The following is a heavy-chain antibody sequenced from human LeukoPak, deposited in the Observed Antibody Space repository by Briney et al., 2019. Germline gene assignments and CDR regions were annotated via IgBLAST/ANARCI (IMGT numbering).Heavy chain of an antibody. Sequence: GGSLRLSCAASGFTFSDYAMNWVRQAPGKGLEWVSGTGSTGVSTFYADSVKGRFTVSRDNSKNTLSLQMNSLRAEGTAVYYCAKDPGVVPAHYFDYWGQGTLVTVSS. CDR1: GFTFSDYA. V-gene: IGHV3-23*01. J-gene: IGHJ4*02. CDR2: TGSTGVST. D-gene: IGHD2-2*01. CDR3: AKDPGVVPAHYFDY.